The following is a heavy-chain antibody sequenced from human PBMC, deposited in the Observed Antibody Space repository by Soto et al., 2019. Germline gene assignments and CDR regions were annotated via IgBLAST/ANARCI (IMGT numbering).Heavy chain of an antibody. Sequence: QVQLMQSGAEVRRPGTSMRISCTTSGYNFNTYGIIWVRQAPGQGLEWMGWISGYNGYTKYAQNFEDRVTLSTDPSTSTAFLELRNLRSGDTARYFCARDRDYSHTDADIDYWGQGTLVTFSS. CDR1: GYNFNTYG. CDR3: ARDRDYSHTDADIDY. D-gene: IGHD3-10*01. J-gene: IGHJ4*02. V-gene: IGHV1-18*01. CDR2: ISGYNGYT.